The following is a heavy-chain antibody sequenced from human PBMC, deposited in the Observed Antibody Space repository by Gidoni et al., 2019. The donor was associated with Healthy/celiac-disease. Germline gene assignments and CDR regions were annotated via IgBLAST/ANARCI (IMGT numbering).Heavy chain of an antibody. CDR1: GFTFSSYS. V-gene: IGHV3-21*01. Sequence: EVQLVESGGGLVKPGGSLRLSCAASGFTFSSYSMNWVRQAPGKGLEWVSSISSSSSYIYYADSLKVRFTISRDNAKNSLYLQMNSLRAEDTAVYYCARDRGIAVAGDYWGQGTLVTVSS. D-gene: IGHD6-19*01. J-gene: IGHJ4*02. CDR2: ISSSSSYI. CDR3: ARDRGIAVAGDY.